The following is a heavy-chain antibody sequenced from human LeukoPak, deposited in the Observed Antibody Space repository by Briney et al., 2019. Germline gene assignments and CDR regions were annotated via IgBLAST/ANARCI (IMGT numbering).Heavy chain of an antibody. V-gene: IGHV4-39*01. D-gene: IGHD2-15*01. CDR2: IYYSKNT. CDR1: GGSISSSSAY. CDR3: ASGRSLFAY. Sequence: PSETLSLTCTVSGGSISSSSAYWGGIRQPPGKGLEWIGSIYYSKNTYYNPSLKRRVTISADTSKNQFSLTLGSVSATDTAVYYCASGRSLFAYWGQGTLVTVSS. J-gene: IGHJ4*02.